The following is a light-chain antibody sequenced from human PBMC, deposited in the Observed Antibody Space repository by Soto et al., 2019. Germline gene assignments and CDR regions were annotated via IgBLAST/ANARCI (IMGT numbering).Light chain of an antibody. V-gene: IGKV1-39*01. J-gene: IGKJ2*01. CDR2: AAS. CDR1: QSIRSY. Sequence: DIQMTQSPSSLSASVGDRVTITCRASQSIRSYLNWYQQKPGKAPKLLIYAASSLQSGVPSRFSGSVSGTDFTLTISSLQPEDFATYYCQQSYSTPRTFGQGTKLEIK. CDR3: QQSYSTPRT.